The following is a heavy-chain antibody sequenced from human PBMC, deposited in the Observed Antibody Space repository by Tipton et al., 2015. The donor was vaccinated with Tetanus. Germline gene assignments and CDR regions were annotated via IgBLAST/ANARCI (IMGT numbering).Heavy chain of an antibody. CDR1: GGSINNSGYF. CDR3: ARSKLLWFGESLSGFDS. V-gene: IGHV4-39*02. Sequence: TLSLTCSVSGGSINNSGYFWGWIRQPPGKGLEWIGSINYGGTTYYKPSLKSRLTISVDTSKSHFSLRLTSVTAADTAVYYCARSKLLWFGESLSGFDSWGQGTLVTVSA. D-gene: IGHD3-10*01. J-gene: IGHJ4*02. CDR2: INYGGTT.